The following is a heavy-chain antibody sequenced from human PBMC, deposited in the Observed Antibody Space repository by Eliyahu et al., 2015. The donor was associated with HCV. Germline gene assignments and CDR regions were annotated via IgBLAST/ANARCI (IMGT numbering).Heavy chain of an antibody. CDR3: ARLNAGYSSSWYSFAP. CDR1: XYSXXTYW. Sequence: EVQLVQSGAEVKKPGESLKISCKGSXYSXXTYWIGWVRQXPGXGLECMGIXYPGDSDTTYSPSFQGQVTISADKSISTAYLQWSSLKASDTAMYYCARLNAGYSSSWYSFAPWGQGTLVTVSS. V-gene: IGHV5-51*01. D-gene: IGHD6-13*01. CDR2: XYPGDSDT. J-gene: IGHJ5*02.